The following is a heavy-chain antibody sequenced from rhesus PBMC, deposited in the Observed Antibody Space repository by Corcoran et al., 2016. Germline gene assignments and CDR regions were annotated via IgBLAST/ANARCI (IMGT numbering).Heavy chain of an antibody. CDR3: ARRAIAAADFDY. J-gene: IGHJ4*01. D-gene: IGHD6-25*01. V-gene: IGHV4-93*02. CDR2: TYGSGGST. CDR1: GGSISGSNW. Sequence: QVQLQESGPAVVKPSETLSLTCAVSGGSISGSNWWSRIRQSPGKGLEWIGGTYGSGGSTEYNPTIMRWVSISIGTTKSQFSLKLSSVTAAETAMSYGARRAIAAADFDYWGQGVLVTVAS.